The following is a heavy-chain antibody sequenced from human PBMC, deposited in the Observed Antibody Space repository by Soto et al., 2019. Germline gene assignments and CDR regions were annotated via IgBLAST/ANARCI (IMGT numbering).Heavy chain of an antibody. CDR3: ARAIVGPTTTGWLDP. J-gene: IGHJ5*02. CDR1: GVTFSSYA. Sequence: ASVKVSCKASGVTFSSYAISWMRQAPGQGLEWMGGIIPIFGTANYAQKFQGRVTITADESTSTAYMELSSLRFEDTAVYYCARAIVGPTTTGWLDPWGQGTLVTVSS. CDR2: IIPIFGTA. V-gene: IGHV1-69*13. D-gene: IGHD1-26*01.